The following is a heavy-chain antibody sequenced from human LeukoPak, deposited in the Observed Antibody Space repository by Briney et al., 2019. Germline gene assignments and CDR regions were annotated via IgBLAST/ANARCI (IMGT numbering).Heavy chain of an antibody. D-gene: IGHD5-12*01. CDR2: IYHSGST. J-gene: IGHJ6*03. CDR3: ATGGYSGYDPLNYYYYYMDV. V-gene: IGHV4-39*07. Sequence: SETLSLTCTVSGGSISSSSYYWGWIRQPPGKGLEWIGSIYHSGSTYYNPSLKSRVTISVDTSKNQFSLKLSSVTAADTAVYYCATGGYSGYDPLNYYYYYMDVWGKGTTVTVSS. CDR1: GGSISSSSYY.